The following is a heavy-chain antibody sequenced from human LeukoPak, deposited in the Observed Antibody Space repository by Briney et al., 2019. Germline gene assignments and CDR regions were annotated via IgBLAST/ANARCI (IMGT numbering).Heavy chain of an antibody. J-gene: IGHJ4*02. CDR2: ISGSGGST. Sequence: GRSLRLSCAASGFTFSSYAMSWVRQAPGKGLEWVSAISGSGGSTYYADSVKGRFTISRDNSKNTLYLQMNSLRAEDTAVYYCAKGDGGSCYSHGPSFDYWGQGTLVTVSS. D-gene: IGHD2-15*01. CDR1: GFTFSSYA. CDR3: AKGDGGSCYSHGPSFDY. V-gene: IGHV3-23*01.